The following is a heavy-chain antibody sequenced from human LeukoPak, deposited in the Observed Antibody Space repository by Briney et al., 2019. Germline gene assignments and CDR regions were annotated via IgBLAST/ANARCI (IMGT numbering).Heavy chain of an antibody. D-gene: IGHD4-17*01. CDR1: GFTFRNFA. V-gene: IGHV3-48*04. CDR2: ISSSAGAI. J-gene: IGHJ4*02. Sequence: GGSLRLSCAASGFTFRNFAMNWVRQAPGKGLEWIAYISSSAGAIHYADSVKGRFTISRDNAKNSLYLQMNSLRAEDTAVYYCARERGNGDSPFDYWGQGTLVTVSS. CDR3: ARERGNGDSPFDY.